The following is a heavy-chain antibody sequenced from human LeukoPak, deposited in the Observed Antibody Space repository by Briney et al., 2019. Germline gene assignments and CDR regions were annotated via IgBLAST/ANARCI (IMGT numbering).Heavy chain of an antibody. Sequence: SETLSLTCTVSGGSISSGGYYWSWIRQPPGKGLEWIGYIYYSGSTNYNPSLKSRVTISVDTSKNQFSLKLSSVTAADTAVYYCARSIAAPGFDYWGQGTLVTVSS. CDR3: ARSIAAPGFDY. D-gene: IGHD6-6*01. CDR2: IYYSGST. J-gene: IGHJ4*02. V-gene: IGHV4-61*08. CDR1: GGSISSGGYY.